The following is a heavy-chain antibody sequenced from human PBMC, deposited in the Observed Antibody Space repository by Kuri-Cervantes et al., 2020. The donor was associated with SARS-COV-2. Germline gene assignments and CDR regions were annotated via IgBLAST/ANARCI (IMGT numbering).Heavy chain of an antibody. CDR1: GGSFSGYQ. CDR2: INDSGAT. V-gene: IGHV4-34*01. Sequence: SETLSLTCAVYGGSFSGYQWSWIRQTPGMGLEWIGQINDSGATKYNPSLKSRVIVSMDKSKNQFSLKLSSVTAADTAVYYCAREGDTAMVRYYYYMDVWGKGTTVTVSS. J-gene: IGHJ6*03. CDR3: AREGDTAMVRYYYYMDV. D-gene: IGHD5-18*01.